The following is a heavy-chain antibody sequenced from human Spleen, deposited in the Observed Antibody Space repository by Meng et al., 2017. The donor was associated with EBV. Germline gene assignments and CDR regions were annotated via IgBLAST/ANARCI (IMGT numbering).Heavy chain of an antibody. V-gene: IGHV1-18*01. CDR2: ISTYNGGT. CDR1: HYTFTDYH. D-gene: IGHD5-18*01. J-gene: IGHJ4*02. Sequence: LLQSGGEVKKSGASVKVSCKASHYTFTDYHINWVRQAPGQGLEWMGCISTYNGGTKYEQKFQGRVTMTTDTSTTTVYMELRSLRSDDTAVYYCARDGLGYGYFDFWGQGSLVTVSS. CDR3: ARDGLGYGYFDF.